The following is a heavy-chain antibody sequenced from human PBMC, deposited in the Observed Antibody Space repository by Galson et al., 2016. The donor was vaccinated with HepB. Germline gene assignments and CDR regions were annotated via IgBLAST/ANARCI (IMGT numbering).Heavy chain of an antibody. Sequence: SETLSLTCSVSGGSLISFSWGWIRQPPGKGLEWIGYVYSSGAPNYSPSLKSRVTISVDASKHRFSLRVTSVTAADTATYYCARFTASVGFDIWGQGTVVSVSS. D-gene: IGHD3-3*01. V-gene: IGHV4-59*01. J-gene: IGHJ3*02. CDR1: GGSLISFS. CDR2: VYSSGAP. CDR3: ARFTASVGFDI.